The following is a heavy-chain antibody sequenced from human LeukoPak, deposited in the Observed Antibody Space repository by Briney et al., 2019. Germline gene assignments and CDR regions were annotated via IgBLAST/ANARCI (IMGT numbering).Heavy chain of an antibody. V-gene: IGHV1-46*01. Sequence: ASVKVSCKASGYTFTSYYMHWVRQAPGQGLEWMGIINPSGGSTSYAQKFQGRVTMTRDTSTSTVYMELSSLRSEDTAVYYCARDSEPFGPGYYGMDVWGQGTTVTVSS. J-gene: IGHJ6*02. CDR2: INPSGGST. CDR3: ARDSEPFGPGYYGMDV. CDR1: GYTFTSYY. D-gene: IGHD3-10*01.